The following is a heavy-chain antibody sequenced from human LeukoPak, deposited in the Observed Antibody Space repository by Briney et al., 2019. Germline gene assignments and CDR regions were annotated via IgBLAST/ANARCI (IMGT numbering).Heavy chain of an antibody. V-gene: IGHV3-21*01. J-gene: IGHJ3*02. CDR3: ARDGVYDSSGPDAFDI. D-gene: IGHD3-22*01. CDR2: ISSSSRYI. CDR1: GFTFSSYS. Sequence: GGSLRLSCAASGFTFSSYSMNWVRQAPGKGLEWVSSISSSSRYIYYADSVKGRFTISRDNAKNSLYLQMNSLRAEDTAVYYCARDGVYDSSGPDAFDIWGQGTMVTVSS.